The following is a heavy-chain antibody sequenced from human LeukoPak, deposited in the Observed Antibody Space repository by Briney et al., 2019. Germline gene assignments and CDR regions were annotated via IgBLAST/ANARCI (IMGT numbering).Heavy chain of an antibody. CDR3: AKDTGHLILGDY. J-gene: IGHJ4*02. CDR2: IWYDGSQK. D-gene: IGHD7-27*01. CDR1: GITFSTSG. V-gene: IGHV3-33*06. Sequence: PGGSLRLSCAASGITFSTSGMHWVRQAPGKGLEWVAVIWYDGSQKYYADSVKGRFTISRDNSKDTLFLQMNSLTLEDTGVYYCAKDTGHLILGDYWGQGTLVIVSS.